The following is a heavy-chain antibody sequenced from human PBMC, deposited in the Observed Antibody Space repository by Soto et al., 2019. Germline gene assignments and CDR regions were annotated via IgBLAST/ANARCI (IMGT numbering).Heavy chain of an antibody. CDR2: ISAYNGNT. CDR3: ASGWFGEFVYQFDY. V-gene: IGHV1-18*01. Sequence: GASVKVSCKPSGYTFTSYGMTWVRQAPGQGLEWMGWISAYNGNTNYAQKFQGRVTMTTDTSTSTAYMELRSLGSDDTAVYYCASGWFGEFVYQFDYWGQGTLVTVSS. J-gene: IGHJ4*02. CDR1: GYTFTSYG. D-gene: IGHD3-10*01.